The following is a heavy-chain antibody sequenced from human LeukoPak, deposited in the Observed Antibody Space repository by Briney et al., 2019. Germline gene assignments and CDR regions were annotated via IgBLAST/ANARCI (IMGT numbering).Heavy chain of an antibody. Sequence: SETLSLTCTVSGGSISSYYWSWIRQPPGKGLEWIGYIYYSGSTNYNPSLKSRVTISVDTSKNQFSLKLSSVTAADTAVYYCARGGSTRQSAFDIWGQGTMVTVSS. D-gene: IGHD2-2*01. J-gene: IGHJ3*02. CDR1: GGSISSYY. V-gene: IGHV4-59*01. CDR2: IYYSGST. CDR3: ARGGSTRQSAFDI.